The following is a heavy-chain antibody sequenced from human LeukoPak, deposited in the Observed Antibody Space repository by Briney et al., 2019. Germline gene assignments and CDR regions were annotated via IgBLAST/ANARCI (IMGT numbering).Heavy chain of an antibody. CDR2: ISYDGSSK. J-gene: IGHJ3*02. D-gene: IGHD7-27*01. CDR1: GFTFSTYA. CDR3: ARVQSYWGWGNDAFDI. V-gene: IGHV3-30*04. Sequence: PGGSLRLSCAASGFTFSTYAMHWVRQAPGKGLEWVAVISYDGSSKYYADSVKGRFTISRDNSKNTLYLQMNSLRAEDTAVYYCARVQSYWGWGNDAFDIWGQGTMVTVSS.